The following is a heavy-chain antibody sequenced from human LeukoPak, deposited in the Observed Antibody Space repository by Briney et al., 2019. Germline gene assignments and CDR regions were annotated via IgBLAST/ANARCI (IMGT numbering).Heavy chain of an antibody. J-gene: IGHJ5*01. CDR3: ASNPRRAYWFDP. D-gene: IGHD6-6*01. CDR1: GFTFSSCA. V-gene: IGHV3-30-3*01. Sequence: GGSLRLSCAASGFTFSSCAMHWVRQAPGKGLEWVAVISYDGSNKYYADSVKGRFTISRDNSKNTLYLQMNSLSAEDTAVYYCASNPRRAYWFDPWGQGTTVTVSS. CDR2: ISYDGSNK.